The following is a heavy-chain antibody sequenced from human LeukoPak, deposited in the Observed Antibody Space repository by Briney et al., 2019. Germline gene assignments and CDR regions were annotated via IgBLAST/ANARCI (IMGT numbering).Heavy chain of an antibody. V-gene: IGHV3-48*03. CDR3: ARRDGYNTFYFEY. D-gene: IGHD5-24*01. J-gene: IGHJ4*02. CDR1: GFTFSSYE. Sequence: GGSLRLSCAASGFTFSSYEMNWVRQAPGKGLEWVSYISSSGSTIYYADSVKGRFTISRDNAKNSLHLQMNSLRAEDTAVYYCARRDGYNTFYFEYWGRGTLVTVSS. CDR2: ISSSGSTI.